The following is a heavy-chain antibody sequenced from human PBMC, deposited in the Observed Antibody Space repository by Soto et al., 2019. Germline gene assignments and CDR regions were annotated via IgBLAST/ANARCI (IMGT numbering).Heavy chain of an antibody. CDR2: IKQDGSEK. CDR1: GFTFSSYW. CDR3: ARGGRDAYDWFDP. Sequence: EAQLVESGGGLVQPGGSLRVSCAVSGFTFSSYWMSWVRQAPGKGLEWVAKIKQDGSEKDYVDSVKGRFTISRDNAKNSLYLHVNTLRAEDPAVYFCARGGRDAYDWFDPWGQGTRVTVSS. D-gene: IGHD3-16*01. J-gene: IGHJ5*02. V-gene: IGHV3-7*01.